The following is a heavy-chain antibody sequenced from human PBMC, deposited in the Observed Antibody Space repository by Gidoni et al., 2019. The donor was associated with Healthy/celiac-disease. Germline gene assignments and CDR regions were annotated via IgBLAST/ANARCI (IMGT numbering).Heavy chain of an antibody. J-gene: IGHJ4*02. CDR2: IKSKTDGGTT. D-gene: IGHD1-26*01. CDR3: TTDITFGKWKDSGSNYGIDY. CDR1: GFPFSNAW. Sequence: EVQLVESGGGLVKPGGSLRLSCAASGFPFSNAWISWVRQAPGKGLAWGGRIKSKTDGGTTDYAEPVKGRFTISRDDSKNTLYLQMNSLKTEDTAVYYCTTDITFGKWKDSGSNYGIDYWGQGTLVTVSS. V-gene: IGHV3-15*01.